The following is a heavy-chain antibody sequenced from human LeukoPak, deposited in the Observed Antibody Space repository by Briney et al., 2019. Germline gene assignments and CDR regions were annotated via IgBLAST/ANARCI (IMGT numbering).Heavy chain of an antibody. J-gene: IGHJ6*02. V-gene: IGHV1-69*02. Sequence: SVKVSCKASGGTFSSYTISWVRQAPGQGLEWMGRIIPILGIANYAQKFQGRVTITADKSTSTAYMELSSLRSEDAAVYYCARAPGGILTGLDVWGQGTTVTVSS. CDR2: IIPILGIA. CDR1: GGTFSSYT. D-gene: IGHD3-9*01. CDR3: ARAPGGILTGLDV.